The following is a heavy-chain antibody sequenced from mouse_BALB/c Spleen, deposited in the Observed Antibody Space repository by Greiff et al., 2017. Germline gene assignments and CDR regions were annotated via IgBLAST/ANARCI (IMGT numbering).Heavy chain of an antibody. Sequence: VKLQQPGAELVRPGASVKLSCKASGYTFTSYWINWVKQRPGQGLEWIGNIYPSDSYTNYNQKFKDKATLTVDKSSSTAYMQLSSPTSEDSAVYYCTREGRYGPAWFAYWGQGTLVTVSA. V-gene: IGHV1-69*02. CDR2: IYPSDSYT. CDR3: TREGRYGPAWFAY. D-gene: IGHD2-14*01. J-gene: IGHJ3*01. CDR1: GYTFTSYW.